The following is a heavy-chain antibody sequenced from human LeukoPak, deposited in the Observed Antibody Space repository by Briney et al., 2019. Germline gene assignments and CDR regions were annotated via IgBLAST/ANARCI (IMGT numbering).Heavy chain of an antibody. CDR2: IKQEGSET. CDR3: ARDPYSSSWSYGMDV. V-gene: IGHV3-7*05. CDR1: GFTFINYW. Sequence: GGSLRLSCTATGFTFINYWMSWVRQTPEEGLEWVANIKQEGSETVYVDSVKGRFTISRDNAQSSLYLQMNSLRAEDTAVYYCARDPYSSSWSYGMDVWGQGTAVTVSS. J-gene: IGHJ6*02. D-gene: IGHD6-13*01.